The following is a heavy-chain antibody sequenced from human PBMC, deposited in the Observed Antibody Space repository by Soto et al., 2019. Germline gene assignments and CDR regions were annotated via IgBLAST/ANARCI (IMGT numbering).Heavy chain of an antibody. J-gene: IGHJ4*02. Sequence: GSRRLSCALFTSIFGSCAMGWVRQAPRKRVEWLSSISVNSGSNYNADSVKGRFTISRDNSKTIMYLHLISLRAEDTAVYYCAKERNSWYSSGSDSWGQGTLVTVSS. CDR2: ISVNSGSN. CDR1: TSIFGSCA. D-gene: IGHD2-15*01. CDR3: AKERNSWYSSGSDS. V-gene: IGHV3-23*01.